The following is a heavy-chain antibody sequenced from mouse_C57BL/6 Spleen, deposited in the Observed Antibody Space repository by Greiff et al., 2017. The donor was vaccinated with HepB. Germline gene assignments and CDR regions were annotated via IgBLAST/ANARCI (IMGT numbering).Heavy chain of an antibody. CDR2: ISDGGSYT. J-gene: IGHJ2*01. D-gene: IGHD4-1*01. CDR1: GFTFSSYA. CDR3: AREGDWDDFDY. V-gene: IGHV5-4*01. Sequence: EVQLVESGGGLVKPGGSLKLSCAASGFTFSSYAMSWVRQTPEKRLEWVATISDGGSYTYYPDNVKGRFTISRDNAKNNLYLQMSHLKSEDTAMYYCAREGDWDDFDYWGQGTTLTVSS.